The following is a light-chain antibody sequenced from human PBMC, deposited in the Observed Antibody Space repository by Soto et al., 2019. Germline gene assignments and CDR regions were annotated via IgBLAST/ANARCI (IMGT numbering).Light chain of an antibody. Sequence: QSVLTQPPSVSGAPGQRVTISCTGSSSYIGANYDVHWYQQLPGTAPKLLIYGNSNRPSGVPDRFSGSKSGTSASLAITGLQAEDEADYYCQSYDSSLSGVVFGGGTKLTVL. CDR1: SSYIGANYD. J-gene: IGLJ3*02. CDR2: GNS. CDR3: QSYDSSLSGVV. V-gene: IGLV1-40*01.